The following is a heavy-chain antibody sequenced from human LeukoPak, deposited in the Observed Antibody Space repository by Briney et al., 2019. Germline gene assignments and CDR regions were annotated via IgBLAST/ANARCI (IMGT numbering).Heavy chain of an antibody. Sequence: SETLSLTCTVSGGSISSYYWSWIRQPPGKGLEWIGYIYYSGSTNYNPSLKSRVTISVDTSKNQFSLKLSSVTAADTAVYYCANFAAGYFQHWGQGTLVTVSS. CDR2: IYYSGST. CDR3: ANFAAGYFQH. CDR1: GGSISSYY. D-gene: IGHD6-25*01. V-gene: IGHV4-59*01. J-gene: IGHJ1*01.